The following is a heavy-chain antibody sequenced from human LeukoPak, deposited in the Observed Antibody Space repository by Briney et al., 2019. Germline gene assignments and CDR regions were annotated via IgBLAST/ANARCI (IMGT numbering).Heavy chain of an antibody. CDR1: GFSFSDAW. J-gene: IGHJ4*02. CDR3: TTDRGIASRPLFDF. CDR2: IRSTTDGGTT. V-gene: IGHV3-15*01. Sequence: GGSLRLSCAASGFSFSDAWMSWVRQAPGKGLERVGHIRSTTDGGTTDYAAPMKGRFTMSRDASRNTLYLQVNNLKTEDTAVYYCTTDRGIASRPLFDFWGQGTLVTVSS. D-gene: IGHD6-6*01.